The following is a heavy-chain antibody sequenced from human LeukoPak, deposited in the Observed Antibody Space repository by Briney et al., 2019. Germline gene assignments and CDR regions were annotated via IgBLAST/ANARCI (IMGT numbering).Heavy chain of an antibody. CDR3: AFEIGRSQGAFDI. Sequence: GGSLRLSCAASGFIFSKYAMHWVRQTPGKGLEWVAAIWNDGSDENYADSVKGRFTISSDNSKNTLYLQMNSLRAEDTAVYYCAFEIGRSQGAFDIWGQGTMITVSS. V-gene: IGHV3-33*01. D-gene: IGHD1-26*01. CDR2: IWNDGSDE. J-gene: IGHJ3*02. CDR1: GFIFSKYA.